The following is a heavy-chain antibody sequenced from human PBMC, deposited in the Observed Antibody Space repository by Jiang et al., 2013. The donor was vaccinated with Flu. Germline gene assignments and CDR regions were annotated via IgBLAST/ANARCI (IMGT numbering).Heavy chain of an antibody. Sequence: LLKPSETLSLTCTVSGGSTSSSSYYWGWIRQPPGKGLEWIGSIYYSGSTYYNPSLKSRVTISVDTSKNQFSLKLSSVTAADTAVYYCAGREVRGVIIADIFWFDPWGQGTLVTVSS. J-gene: IGHJ5*02. CDR3: AGREVRGVIIADIFWFDP. D-gene: IGHD3-10*01. V-gene: IGHV4-39*01. CDR2: IYYSGST. CDR1: GGSTSSSSYY.